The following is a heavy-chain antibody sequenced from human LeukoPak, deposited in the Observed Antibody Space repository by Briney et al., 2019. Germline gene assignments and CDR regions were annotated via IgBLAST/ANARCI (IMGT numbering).Heavy chain of an antibody. CDR2: ISGSGGGT. CDR3: ARQDFGYYYYYYMDV. D-gene: IGHD2-15*01. Sequence: PGRSLKLSCAASGFTFSSYAMSWVPKAPGKGLEWVSAISGSGGGTFYADSVKGRFTISRDNSKNTVYLQMNSLRAEDTAVYYCARQDFGYYYYYYMDVWGKGSTVTVSS. CDR1: GFTFSSYA. J-gene: IGHJ6*03. V-gene: IGHV3-23*01.